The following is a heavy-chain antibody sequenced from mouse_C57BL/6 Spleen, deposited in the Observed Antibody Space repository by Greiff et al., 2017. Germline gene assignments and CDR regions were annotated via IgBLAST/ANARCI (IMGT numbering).Heavy chain of an antibody. CDR3: ARSDYGSSWFAY. V-gene: IGHV1-61*01. CDR2: IYPSDSET. D-gene: IGHD1-1*01. J-gene: IGHJ3*01. Sequence: QVQLQQPGAELVRPGSSVKLSCKASGYTFTSYWMDWVKQRPGQGLEWIGNIYPSDSETHYNQKFKDKATLTVNKSSSTAYMQRSSLTAEDSAVYYCARSDYGSSWFAYWGQGTLVTVSA. CDR1: GYTFTSYW.